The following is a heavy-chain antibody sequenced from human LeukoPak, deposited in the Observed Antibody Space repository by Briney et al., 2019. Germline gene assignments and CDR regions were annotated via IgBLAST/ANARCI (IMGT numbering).Heavy chain of an antibody. CDR1: GFTFSSYS. Sequence: GGSLRLSCAASGFTFSSYSVNWVRQAPGKGLEWVSYISRSSTTIYYADSVKGRFTISRDNAKNSLYLQMNSLRAEDTAVYYCTRGLFPRGYSYGGKPDAFDIWGQGTMVTVSS. CDR3: TRGLFPRGYSYGGKPDAFDI. J-gene: IGHJ3*02. CDR2: ISRSSTTI. D-gene: IGHD5-18*01. V-gene: IGHV3-48*01.